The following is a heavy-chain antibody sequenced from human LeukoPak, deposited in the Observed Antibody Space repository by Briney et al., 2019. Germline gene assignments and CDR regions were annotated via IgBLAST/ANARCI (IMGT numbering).Heavy chain of an antibody. J-gene: IGHJ6*02. V-gene: IGHV3-9*01. CDR3: AKAEPPGRYYYYGMDV. CDR1: GFTFDDYA. Sequence: GRSLRLSCAASGFTFDDYAMHWVRQAPGKGLEWDSGISWNSGSIGYADSVKGRFTISRDNAKNSLYLQMNSLRAEDTALYYCAKAEPPGRYYYYGMDVWGQATTVTVSS. D-gene: IGHD1-26*01. CDR2: ISWNSGSI.